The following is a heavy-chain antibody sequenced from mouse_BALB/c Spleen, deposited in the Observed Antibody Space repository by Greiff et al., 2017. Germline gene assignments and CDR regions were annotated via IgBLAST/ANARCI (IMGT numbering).Heavy chain of an antibody. CDR3: ARSLPSLCYYAMDY. D-gene: IGHD5-5*01. Sequence: VMLVESGPGLVAPSQSLSITCTVSGFSLTGYGVNWVRQPPGKGLEWLGMIWSDGSTDYNSALKSRLSISKDNSKSQVFLQMNSLQTDDTARYYCARSLPSLCYYAMDYWGQGTSVTVSS. CDR1: GFSLTGYG. V-gene: IGHV2-6-7*01. J-gene: IGHJ4*01. CDR2: IWSDGST.